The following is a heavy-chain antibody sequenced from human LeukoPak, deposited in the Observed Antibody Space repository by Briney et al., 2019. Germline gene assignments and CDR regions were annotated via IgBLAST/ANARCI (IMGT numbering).Heavy chain of an antibody. J-gene: IGHJ4*02. CDR2: IRSRASSYAT. CDR1: GFTFSRCA. V-gene: IGHV3-73*01. D-gene: IGHD5-24*01. Sequence: GGSLRLSCAASGFTFSRCAMSWVRQASGKGLEWVGRIRSRASSYATAYAASAKGRFIISRDDSKNTAYLQMNSLKTEDTAVYFCAHTRDGYKWGFEYWGQGTLVTVSS. CDR3: AHTRDGYKWGFEY.